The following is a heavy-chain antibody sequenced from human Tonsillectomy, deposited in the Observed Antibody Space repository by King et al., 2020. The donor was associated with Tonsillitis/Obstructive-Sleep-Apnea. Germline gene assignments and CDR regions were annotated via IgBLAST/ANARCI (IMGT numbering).Heavy chain of an antibody. CDR3: ARPSSGYVNIVATTDYYYYMDV. CDR2: IYYSGST. D-gene: IGHD5-12*01. J-gene: IGHJ6*03. V-gene: IGHV4-39*01. CDR1: GGSISSSSYY. Sequence: LQLPESGPGLVKPSETLSLTCTVSGGSISSSSYYWGWIRQPPGKGLEWIGSIYYSGSTYYNPSLKSRVTISVDTSKNQFSLKLSSVTAADTAVYYCARPSSGYVNIVATTDYYYYMDVWGKGTTVTVSS.